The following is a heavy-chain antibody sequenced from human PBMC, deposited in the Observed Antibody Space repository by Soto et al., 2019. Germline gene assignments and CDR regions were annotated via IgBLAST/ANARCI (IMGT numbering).Heavy chain of an antibody. V-gene: IGHV3-30-3*01. CDR1: GFTFSSYA. Sequence: QVQLVESGGGMVKPGRSLRLSCAASGFTFSSYAMHWVRQAPGKGLEWVAVISYDGSNKYYADSVKGRFTISRDNYKNTLYLQMNSLRAEDTAVYYCARDTPSPSYYFDSWGQGTLVTVSS. J-gene: IGHJ4*02. CDR3: ARDTPSPSYYFDS. CDR2: ISYDGSNK.